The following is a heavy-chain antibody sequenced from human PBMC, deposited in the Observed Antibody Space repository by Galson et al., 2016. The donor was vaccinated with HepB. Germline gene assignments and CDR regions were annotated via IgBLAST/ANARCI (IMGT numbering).Heavy chain of an antibody. CDR2: ISYDGSNK. D-gene: IGHD2-15*01. V-gene: IGHV3-30-3*01. CDR1: GFTFSSYA. J-gene: IGHJ5*02. Sequence: SLRLSCAASGFTFSSYAMHWVRQAPGKGLEWVAVISYDGSNKYYADSVKGRFTISRDNSKNTLYLQMNSLRAEDTAVYYCARDPTGYCSGGNCYSDNWCDPWGQGTLVTVSS. CDR3: ARDPTGYCSGGNCYSDNWCDP.